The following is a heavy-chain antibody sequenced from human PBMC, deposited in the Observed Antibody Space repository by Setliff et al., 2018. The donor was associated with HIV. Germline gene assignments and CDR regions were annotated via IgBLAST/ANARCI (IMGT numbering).Heavy chain of an antibody. V-gene: IGHV1-18*01. J-gene: IGHJ4*02. CDR1: GYTFSTYG. CDR2: ISAHNDVT. CDR3: ARVGVGAAIWPSYFDY. D-gene: IGHD1-26*01. Sequence: VASVKVSCKASGYTFSTYGISWVRQAPGQGLEWMGWISAHNDVTHYAQHLQGRVTMTTDTSTSTAYMELRSLRSDDTAVYYCARVGVGAAIWPSYFDYWGQGTLVTVSS.